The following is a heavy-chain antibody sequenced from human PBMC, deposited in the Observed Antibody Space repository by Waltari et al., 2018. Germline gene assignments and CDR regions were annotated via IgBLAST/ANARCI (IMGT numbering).Heavy chain of an antibody. Sequence: QVQLVESGGGLVKPGGSLRLSCVASGFPFTDYYMSWVRQAPGKGLEWVSSISNSGSAKNYANSVKGRFTISRDNAKNSLSLHVDSLRAEDTAIYYCARVYYYGSGSYFTDWGQGTRVTVSS. D-gene: IGHD3-10*01. CDR1: GFPFTDYY. J-gene: IGHJ4*02. V-gene: IGHV3-11*01. CDR2: ISNSGSAK. CDR3: ARVYYYGSGSYFTD.